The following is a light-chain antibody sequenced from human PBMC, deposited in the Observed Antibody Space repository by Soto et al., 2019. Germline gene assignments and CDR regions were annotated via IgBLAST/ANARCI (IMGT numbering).Light chain of an antibody. CDR2: GAS. J-gene: IGKJ4*01. Sequence: EIVMTQSPATLSVSPGERATLSCRASQSVGTNLAWYQHKPGQAPRLLIFGASTRATGIPARFSGSGSGTDFTLTISSLQPGDVATYYCQKYDDAPLSFGGGTKVDIK. V-gene: IGKV3-15*01. CDR1: QSVGTN. CDR3: QKYDDAPLS.